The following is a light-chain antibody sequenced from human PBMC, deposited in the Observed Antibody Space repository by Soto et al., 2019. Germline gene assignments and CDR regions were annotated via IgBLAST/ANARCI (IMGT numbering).Light chain of an antibody. J-gene: IGLJ1*01. CDR3: SSYTDSRDYV. CDR1: SRDLAINNY. V-gene: IGLV2-14*01. Sequence: QSVLTQPASLSGSPGQSVTISCTGTSRDLAINNYVSWYQQPPGNAHKLIIYQVTNLPSGVSTRFSCSRSGNTALLTMSGLHAEDADYYYCSSYTDSRDYVFGTVTTLTVL. CDR2: QVT.